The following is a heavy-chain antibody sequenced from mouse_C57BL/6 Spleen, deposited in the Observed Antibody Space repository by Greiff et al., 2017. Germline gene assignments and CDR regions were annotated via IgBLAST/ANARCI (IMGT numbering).Heavy chain of an antibody. Sequence: DVQLQESGPELVKPGASVKISCKASGYSFTGYYMNWVKQSPEKSLEWIGEINPSTGGTTYNQKFKAKATLTVDKSSSTAYMQLKSLTSEDSAVYYCARVYGYDTYYAMDYWGQGTSVTVSS. V-gene: IGHV1-42*01. J-gene: IGHJ4*01. CDR3: ARVYGYDTYYAMDY. CDR2: INPSTGGT. CDR1: GYSFTGYY. D-gene: IGHD2-2*01.